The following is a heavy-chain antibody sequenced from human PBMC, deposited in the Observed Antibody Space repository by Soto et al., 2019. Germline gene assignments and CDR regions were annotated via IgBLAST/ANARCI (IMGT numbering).Heavy chain of an antibody. V-gene: IGHV1-2*02. Sequence: QVQLVQSGAEVKKPGASVKVSCKASGYTFTGYYMHWVRQAPGQGLEWMGWINPNSGGTNYAQKFQGRVTMTRDTSMSTAYMELCRLRSDDTAVYYCARDRVWGSYRYTGVFDYWGQGTLVTVSS. D-gene: IGHD3-16*02. CDR2: INPNSGGT. J-gene: IGHJ4*02. CDR1: GYTFTGYY. CDR3: ARDRVWGSYRYTGVFDY.